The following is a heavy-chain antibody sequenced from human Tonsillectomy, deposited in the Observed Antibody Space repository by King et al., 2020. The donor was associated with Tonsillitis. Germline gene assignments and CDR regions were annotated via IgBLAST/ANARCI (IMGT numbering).Heavy chain of an antibody. J-gene: IGHJ2*01. CDR3: ARYREYDTSGPAL. CDR1: GFIFSKYA. CDR2: ISRSGSAR. Sequence: EVQLVESGGALVQPGGSLRLSCEGSGFIFSKYAMSWVRQAPGKGLEWVSGISRSGSARFYADSVRGRFTISRDNSKNTLFLQMSSLRADDTSLYYCARYREYDTSGPALWGRGTLVTVSS. V-gene: IGHV3-23*04. D-gene: IGHD2-2*01.